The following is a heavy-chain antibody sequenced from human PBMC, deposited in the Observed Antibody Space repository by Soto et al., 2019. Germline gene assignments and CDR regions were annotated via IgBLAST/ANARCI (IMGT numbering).Heavy chain of an antibody. D-gene: IGHD1-26*01. CDR2: IIPIFGTA. Sequence: QVQLVQSGAEVKKPGSSVKVSCKASGGTFSSYSINWVRQAPGQGLEWMGEIIPIFGTANYAQKFQGRVTITADESTSTAYMELSSLRSEDTAGYYCARDGGRNAGGIDYWGQRTLVTVSS. CDR3: ARDGGRNAGGIDY. CDR1: GGTFSSYS. V-gene: IGHV1-69*01. J-gene: IGHJ4*02.